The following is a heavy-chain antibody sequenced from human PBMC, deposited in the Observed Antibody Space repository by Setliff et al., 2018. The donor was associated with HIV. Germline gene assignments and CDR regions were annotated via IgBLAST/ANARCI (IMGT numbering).Heavy chain of an antibody. Sequence: PGGSLRLSCAASGFTFSDYYMSWIRQAPGKGLEWVSYISSSSSYTNYADSVKGRFTISRDNAKNSLYLQMNSLRAEDTAVYYCARDYYDSCGYYLLDAFDIWGQGTMVTVSS. D-gene: IGHD3-22*01. CDR3: ARDYYDSCGYYLLDAFDI. J-gene: IGHJ3*02. V-gene: IGHV3-11*05. CDR2: ISSSSSYT. CDR1: GFTFSDYY.